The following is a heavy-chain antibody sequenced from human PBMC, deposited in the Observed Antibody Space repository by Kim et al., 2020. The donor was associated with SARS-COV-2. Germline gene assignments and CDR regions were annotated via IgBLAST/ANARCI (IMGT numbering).Heavy chain of an antibody. V-gene: IGHV4-59*01. J-gene: IGHJ5*02. CDR1: GGCISSYY. D-gene: IGHD3-3*01. CDR2: IYYSGST. CDR3: ARGSSLTIFGVVGWFDP. Sequence: SETLSLTCTVSGGCISSYYWSWIRQPPGKGLEWIGYIYYSGSTNYNPSLKSRVTISVDTSKNQFSLKLSSVTAADTAVYYCARGSSLTIFGVVGWFDPAGQGTLVTVSS.